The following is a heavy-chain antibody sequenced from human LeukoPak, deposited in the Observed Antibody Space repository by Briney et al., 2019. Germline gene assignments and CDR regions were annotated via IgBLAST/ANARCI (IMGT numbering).Heavy chain of an antibody. D-gene: IGHD5-24*01. J-gene: IGHJ4*02. CDR3: ARVADGYTTYYFDY. CDR2: ISYDGSNK. Sequence: GGSLRLSCAASGFTFSSYAMHWVRQAPGKGLEWVAVISYDGSNKYYADSVKGRFTISRDNSKNTLYLQMNSLRAEDTAVYYCARVADGYTTYYFDYWGQGTLVTASS. CDR1: GFTFSSYA. V-gene: IGHV3-30-3*01.